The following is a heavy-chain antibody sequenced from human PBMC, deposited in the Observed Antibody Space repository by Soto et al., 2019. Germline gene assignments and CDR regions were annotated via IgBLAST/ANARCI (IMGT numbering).Heavy chain of an antibody. V-gene: IGHV3-30-3*01. J-gene: IGHJ1*01. D-gene: IGHD6-19*01. Sequence: QVQLVESGGGVVQPGRSLRLSCAASGFTFSSYAMHWVRQAPGKGLEWVAVISYDGSNKYYADSVKGRFTISRDNSKNTLYLQMNSLRAEDTAVYYCARGSSGWYAEYFHHWGQGTLVTVSS. CDR3: ARGSSGWYAEYFHH. CDR1: GFTFSSYA. CDR2: ISYDGSNK.